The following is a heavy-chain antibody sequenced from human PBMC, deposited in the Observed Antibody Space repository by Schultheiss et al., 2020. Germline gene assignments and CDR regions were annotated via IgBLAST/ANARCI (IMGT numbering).Heavy chain of an antibody. CDR1: GFTFSSYA. CDR3: ATSRSFDY. CDR2: IKQDGSEK. V-gene: IGHV3-7*03. Sequence: GGSLRLSCAASGFTFSSYAMNWVRQAPGKGLEWVANIKQDGSEKYYVDSVKGRLTISRDNAKNSLYLQMNSVRAEDTAVYYCATSRSFDYWGQGTLVTVSS. J-gene: IGHJ4*02.